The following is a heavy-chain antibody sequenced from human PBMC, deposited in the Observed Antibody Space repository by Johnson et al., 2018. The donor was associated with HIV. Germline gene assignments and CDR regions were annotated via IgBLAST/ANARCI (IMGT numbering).Heavy chain of an antibody. V-gene: IGHV3-15*01. CDR2: IKSEADGGTT. CDR3: ARGSRYTHDNDDVYLLHAFDI. CDR1: GFTFSNAW. J-gene: IGHJ3*02. Sequence: VQLVESGGGLVKPGGSLRLSCAASGFTFSNAWMSWVRQATGKGLEWVGRIKSEADGGTTDYGAPAKGRFTISSDNAKNSLYLQMNSLRAEDTAVYYCARGSRYTHDNDDVYLLHAFDIWGQGTMVTVSS. D-gene: IGHD3-16*01.